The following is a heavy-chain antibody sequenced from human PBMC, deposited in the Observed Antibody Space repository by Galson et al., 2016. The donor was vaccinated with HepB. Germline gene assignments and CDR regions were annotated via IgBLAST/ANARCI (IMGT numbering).Heavy chain of an antibody. CDR3: AKDLVSGAVPYVEYFHQ. J-gene: IGHJ1*01. D-gene: IGHD5/OR15-5a*01. CDR2: TSYGGSDE. Sequence: SLRLSCAVSGFDFSHYAMHWVRQAPGKGLEWVAYTSYGGSDEYYADSVKGRFTIFKDNYRDTLNLQMHSLRAEDTAVYYCAKDLVSGAVPYVEYFHQWGLGTLVTVSS. CDR1: GFDFSHYA. V-gene: IGHV3-30*04.